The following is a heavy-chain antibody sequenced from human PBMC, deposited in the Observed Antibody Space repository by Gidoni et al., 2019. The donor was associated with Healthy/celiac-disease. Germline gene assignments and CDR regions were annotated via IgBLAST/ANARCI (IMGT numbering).Heavy chain of an antibody. CDR3: ARESGSSGSGDFDY. Sequence: QVQLQESGPGLVKPSETLSLTCTVSGGSISSYYWSWIRQPAGKGLEWIGRIYTSGSTNYNPYLKSRVTMSVDTSKNQFSLKLSSVTAADTAVYYCARESGSSGSGDFDYWGQGTLVTVSS. J-gene: IGHJ4*02. CDR1: GGSISSYY. D-gene: IGHD1-26*01. V-gene: IGHV4-4*07. CDR2: IYTSGST.